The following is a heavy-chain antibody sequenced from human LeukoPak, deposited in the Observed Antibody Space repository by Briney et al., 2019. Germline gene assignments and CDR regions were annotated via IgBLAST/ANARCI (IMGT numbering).Heavy chain of an antibody. CDR1: GGSFSGYY. Sequence: SETLSLTCAVYGGSFSGYYWGWIRQPPGKGLEWIGEINHSGSTNYNPSLKSRVTISVDTSKTQFSLKLSSVTAADTAVFYCARFYQVVMDAFDIWGQGTMVTVSS. CDR2: INHSGST. J-gene: IGHJ3*02. V-gene: IGHV4-34*01. D-gene: IGHD3-22*01. CDR3: ARFYQVVMDAFDI.